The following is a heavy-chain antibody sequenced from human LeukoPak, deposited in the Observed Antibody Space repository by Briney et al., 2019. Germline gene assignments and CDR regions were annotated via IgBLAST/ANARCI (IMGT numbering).Heavy chain of an antibody. Sequence: GGSLRLSCAASGFTFSSYGMHWVRQAPGKGLEWVAVISYDGSHKYYADSVKGRPIISRDNSKNTLYLQMNSLRAEDTAVYYCAKDASDSSGWYYFDYWGQGTLVTVSS. CDR3: AKDASDSSGWYYFDY. V-gene: IGHV3-30*18. CDR2: ISYDGSHK. CDR1: GFTFSSYG. D-gene: IGHD6-19*01. J-gene: IGHJ4*02.